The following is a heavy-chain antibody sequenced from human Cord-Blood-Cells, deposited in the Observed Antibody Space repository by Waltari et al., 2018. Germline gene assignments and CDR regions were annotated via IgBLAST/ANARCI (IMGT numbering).Heavy chain of an antibody. D-gene: IGHD1-7*01. J-gene: IGHJ6*02. Sequence: QVQLVESGGGVVQPGRSLRLSCAASGFTFSSYAMHWVRQAPGKGLEWVAVLSYGGSNKYYADSVEGRFTIARDNYKNTLDLQMNSLRAEDTAVYYCARVELELSYYGMDVWGQGTTVTVSS. CDR3: ARVELELSYYGMDV. CDR1: GFTFSSYA. CDR2: LSYGGSNK. V-gene: IGHV3-30-3*01.